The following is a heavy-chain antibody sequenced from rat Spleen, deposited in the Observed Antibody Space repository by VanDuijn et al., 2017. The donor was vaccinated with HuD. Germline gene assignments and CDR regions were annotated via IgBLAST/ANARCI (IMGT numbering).Heavy chain of an antibody. CDR1: GFTFSNYG. CDR2: ISYDGSST. D-gene: IGHD4-3*01. V-gene: IGHV5-29*01. CDR3: VREELGVRD. Sequence: EVQLVESGGGLVQPGRSLKLSCAASGFTFSNYGMAWVRQAPTKGLEWVATISYDGSSTYYRDSVKGRFTISRDNAKSTLYLQMDSLRSEDTAIYYCVREELGVRDWGQGVMVTVSS. J-gene: IGHJ2*01.